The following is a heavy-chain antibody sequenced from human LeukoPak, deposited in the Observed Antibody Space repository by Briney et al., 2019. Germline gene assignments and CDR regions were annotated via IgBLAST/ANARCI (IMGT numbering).Heavy chain of an antibody. J-gene: IGHJ4*02. CDR1: GGSISNYY. CDR2: IYYSGST. D-gene: IGHD6-6*01. Sequence: PSETLSLTCTVSGGSISNYYWSWIRQPPGKGLEWIGYIYYSGSTNYNPSLKSRLTMSVDTSKNQFSLKLTSVTSADTAVYYCARARAARQAAYWGQGTLVTVSS. V-gene: IGHV4-59*01. CDR3: ARARAARQAAY.